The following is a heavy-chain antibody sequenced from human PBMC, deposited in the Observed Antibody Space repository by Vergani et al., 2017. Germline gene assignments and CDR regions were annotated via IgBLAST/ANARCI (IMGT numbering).Heavy chain of an antibody. CDR2: IYTSGST. V-gene: IGHV4-61*02. D-gene: IGHD1-26*01. Sequence: QVQLQESGPGLVKPSQTLSLTCTVSGGSISSGSYYWSWIRQPAGKGLEWIGRIYTSGSTNYTPSLKSRVTISVDTSKNQFSLKLSSVTAADTAVYYCARGGSYTEFDYWGQGTLVSVSS. J-gene: IGHJ4*02. CDR3: ARGGSYTEFDY. CDR1: GGSISSGSYY.